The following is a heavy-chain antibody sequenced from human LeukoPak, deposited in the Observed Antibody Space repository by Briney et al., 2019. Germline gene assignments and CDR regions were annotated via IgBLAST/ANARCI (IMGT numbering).Heavy chain of an antibody. D-gene: IGHD1-26*01. J-gene: IGHJ3*02. CDR2: ISRSGSYI. Sequence: GGSLRLSCAASGFTFSSYNMNWVRQAPGKGLEWVSSISRSGSYIYYADSVKGRFTISRDNDKNSLFLQMNSLRAEDTAVFYCARDCGSHDAFDIWGQGTMVTVSS. CDR3: ARDCGSHDAFDI. V-gene: IGHV3-21*01. CDR1: GFTFSSYN.